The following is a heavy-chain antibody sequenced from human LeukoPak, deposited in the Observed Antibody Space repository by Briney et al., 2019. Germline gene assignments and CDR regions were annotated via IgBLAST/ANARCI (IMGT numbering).Heavy chain of an antibody. V-gene: IGHV1-69*13. CDR2: IIPIFGTA. CDR3: ARDLGYCTNGVCHTRFDY. D-gene: IGHD2-8*01. Sequence: ASAKVSCKASGGTFSSYAISWVRQAPGQGLEWKGGIIPIFGTANYAQKFQGRVTITADESTSTAYMELSSLRSEDTAVYYCARDLGYCTNGVCHTRFDYWGQGTLVAVSS. J-gene: IGHJ4*02. CDR1: GGTFSSYA.